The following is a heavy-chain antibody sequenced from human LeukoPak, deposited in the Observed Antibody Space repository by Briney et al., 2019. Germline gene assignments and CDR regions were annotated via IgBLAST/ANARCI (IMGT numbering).Heavy chain of an antibody. CDR3: ARVSDSGSKDV. CDR1: GFTFTHHG. J-gene: IGHJ6*04. D-gene: IGHD1-26*01. V-gene: IGHV3-21*01. CDR2: ISSSSSYI. Sequence: PGGSLRLSCVASGFTFTHHGIHWVRQAPGKGLEWVSSISSSSSYIYYADSVKGRFTISRDNAKNSLYLQMNSLRAEDTAVYYCARVSDSGSKDVWGKGTTVTVSS.